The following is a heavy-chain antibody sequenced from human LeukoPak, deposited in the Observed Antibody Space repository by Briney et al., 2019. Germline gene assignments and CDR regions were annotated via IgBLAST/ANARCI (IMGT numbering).Heavy chain of an antibody. Sequence: SETLSLTCTVSGASISSSSSYWGWIRQPPGKGLEWIGNIYYSGSAYYNPSLKSRVTISVDTSKNQFSLKLSSVTAADTAVYYCARGPPKGHDDSSDYYVPACFDYWGQGTLVTVSS. CDR2: IYYSGSA. J-gene: IGHJ4*02. D-gene: IGHD3-22*01. V-gene: IGHV4-39*07. CDR1: GASISSSSSY. CDR3: ARGPPKGHDDSSDYYVPACFDY.